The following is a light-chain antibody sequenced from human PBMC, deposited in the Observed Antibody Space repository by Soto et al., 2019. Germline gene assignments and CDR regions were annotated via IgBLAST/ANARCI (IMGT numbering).Light chain of an antibody. CDR3: AAWDDSLTALV. J-gene: IGLJ2*01. CDR1: NSNIGTNT. CDR2: TNN. V-gene: IGLV1-44*01. Sequence: QTVVTQPPSASGTPGQGVTISCSGSNSNIGTNTVNWYQQLPGTAPKALIHTNNQRPSGVPDRFSGSKSGTSASLAISGLLSEDEAHYYCAAWDDSLTALVLGGGTQLTVL.